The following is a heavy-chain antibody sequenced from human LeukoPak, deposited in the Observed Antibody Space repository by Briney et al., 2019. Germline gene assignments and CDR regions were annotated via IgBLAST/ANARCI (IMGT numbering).Heavy chain of an antibody. CDR3: AKLPLETVTYYYGMDV. J-gene: IGHJ6*02. V-gene: IGHV3-23*01. Sequence: GGALRLSCAASGFTFSRYAMSWVRQAPGKGLEWGSAICGSGGSTYYADSVKGRFTISRDNSKNTLYLQMNSLRAEDTAVYYCAKLPLETVTYYYGMDVWGQGTTVTVSS. D-gene: IGHD4-17*01. CDR2: ICGSGGST. CDR1: GFTFSRYA.